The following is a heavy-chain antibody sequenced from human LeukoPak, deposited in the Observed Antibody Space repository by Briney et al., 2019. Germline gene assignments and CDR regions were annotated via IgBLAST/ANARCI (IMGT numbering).Heavy chain of an antibody. J-gene: IGHJ1*01. CDR2: ILHNGDST. CDR1: GFTCSTYV. D-gene: IGHD4-17*01. Sequence: GGSLRLSCAASGFTCSTYVMSWVRQAPGKGLEWLSLILHNGDSTYYADSVKGRFTISRDNSKNTLYLQMDSLRAEDTAVYYCAKDCPTVTPPEYFQHWGQGTLVTVSS. CDR3: AKDCPTVTPPEYFQH. V-gene: IGHV3-23*01.